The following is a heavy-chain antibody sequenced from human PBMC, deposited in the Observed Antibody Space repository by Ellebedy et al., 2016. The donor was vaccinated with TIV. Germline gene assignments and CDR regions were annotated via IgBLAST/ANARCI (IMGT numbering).Heavy chain of an antibody. Sequence: AASVKVSCKASGYTFSNYYMHWVRHAPGQGLEWMGIINPSGGSTTYTQKLQGRVTMTRDTSTSTVYTELSSLRSEDTAQCSGARSRSSGRLHTPDYWGQGTLVTVSS. CDR2: INPSGGST. CDR3: ARSRSSGRLHTPDY. D-gene: IGHD6-19*01. CDR1: GYTFSNYY. J-gene: IGHJ4*02. V-gene: IGHV1-46*04.